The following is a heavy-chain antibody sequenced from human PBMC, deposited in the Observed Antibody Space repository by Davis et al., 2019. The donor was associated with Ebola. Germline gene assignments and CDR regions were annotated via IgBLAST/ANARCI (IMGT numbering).Heavy chain of an antibody. CDR1: DGSISTYY. CDR2: IYYSGNT. Sequence: MPSETLSLTCTVSDGSISTYYWNWIRQPPGKGLEWIGYIYYSGNTNYNPSLRSRVTISVDTSKNQFSLNLRSVTAADTAVYYCARERPYYFYGMDVWGQGTTVTVSS. CDR3: ARERPYYFYGMDV. J-gene: IGHJ6*02. D-gene: IGHD6-6*01. V-gene: IGHV4-59*01.